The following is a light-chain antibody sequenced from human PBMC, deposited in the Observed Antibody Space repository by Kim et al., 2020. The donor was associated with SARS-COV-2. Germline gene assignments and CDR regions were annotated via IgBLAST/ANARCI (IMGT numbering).Light chain of an antibody. Sequence: DIQMTQSPSSLSASIGDRVTITCRASQGINKFLAWYQQKPGKVPKLLIYAASTLQSGVPSRFSGSGSGTDFTLTVSSLQPEDVATYYCQRYDRAPYNFGQGTKLEIK. CDR2: AAS. V-gene: IGKV1-27*01. J-gene: IGKJ2*01. CDR1: QGINKF. CDR3: QRYDRAPYN.